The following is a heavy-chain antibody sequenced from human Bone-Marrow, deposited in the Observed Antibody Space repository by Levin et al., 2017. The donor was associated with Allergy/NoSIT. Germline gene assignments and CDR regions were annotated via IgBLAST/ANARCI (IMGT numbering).Heavy chain of an antibody. D-gene: IGHD1-1*01. CDR1: GGTFTNYG. Sequence: ASVKVSCKASGGTFTNYGINWVRQAPGQGLEWMGGITPIFGRINYAQKFQGRVTITADESTSTTFMELSSLKSEDPAVYYCARERTGTPSWGHLNNWGQGTLVTVSS. CDR2: ITPIFGRI. V-gene: IGHV1-69*13. J-gene: IGHJ4*02. CDR3: ARERTGTPSWGHLNN.